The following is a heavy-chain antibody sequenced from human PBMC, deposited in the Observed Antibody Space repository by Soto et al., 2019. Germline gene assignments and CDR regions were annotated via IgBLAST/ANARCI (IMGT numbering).Heavy chain of an antibody. V-gene: IGHV1-46*01. CDR1: GYTFTSYY. D-gene: IGHD2-2*01. CDR3: ARTTPLYCSSTSCHDAFDI. J-gene: IGHJ3*02. Sequence: ASVKVSFKASGYTFTSYYMHWVRQAPGQGLEWMGIINPSGGSTSYAQKFQGRVTMTRDTSTSTVYMELSSLRSEDTAVYYCARTTPLYCSSTSCHDAFDIWGQGTMVTVSS. CDR2: INPSGGST.